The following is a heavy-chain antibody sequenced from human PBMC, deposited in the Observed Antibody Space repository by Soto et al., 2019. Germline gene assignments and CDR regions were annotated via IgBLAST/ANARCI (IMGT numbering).Heavy chain of an antibody. J-gene: IGHJ4*02. CDR2: IYWNGIE. CDR3: AHGDPLDFHF. D-gene: IGHD3-10*01. CDR1: GFSLTTSGEA. V-gene: IGHV2-5*01. Sequence: QITLRESGPALVKPTQTLTLTCTISGFSLTTSGEAVGWIRQPPGKALEWLALIYWNGIERYSPSLKSRLSITKDTSKNHVVLTMANMDPVDSATYYCAHGDPLDFHFWGQGTLVTVSP.